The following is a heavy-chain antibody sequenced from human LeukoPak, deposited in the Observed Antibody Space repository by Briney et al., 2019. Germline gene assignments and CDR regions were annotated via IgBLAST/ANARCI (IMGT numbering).Heavy chain of an antibody. CDR3: ARERFVGGTFRAFDY. V-gene: IGHV1-46*01. J-gene: IGHJ4*02. CDR1: GYTFTSYF. CDR2: ISPSGGST. Sequence: ASVKVSCKASGYTFTSYFIHWVRQAPGQGLEGMGIISPSGGSTTYAQKFQGRVTMTRDMSTSTVYMELSSLRSEDTAVYYCARERFVGGTFRAFDYWGQGTLVTVSS. D-gene: IGHD1-26*01.